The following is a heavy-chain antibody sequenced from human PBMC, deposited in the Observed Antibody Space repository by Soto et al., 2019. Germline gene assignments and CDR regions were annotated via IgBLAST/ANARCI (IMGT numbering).Heavy chain of an antibody. CDR3: ARGRIVVVPAEALYYYYGMDV. Sequence: GSLRLSCAASGFTFSSYSMNWVRQAPGKGLEWVSSISSSSSYIYYADSVKGRFTISRDNAKNSLYLQMNSLRAEDTAVYYCARGRIVVVPAEALYYYYGMDVWGQGTTVTVSS. J-gene: IGHJ6*02. D-gene: IGHD2-2*01. CDR2: ISSSSSYI. CDR1: GFTFSSYS. V-gene: IGHV3-21*01.